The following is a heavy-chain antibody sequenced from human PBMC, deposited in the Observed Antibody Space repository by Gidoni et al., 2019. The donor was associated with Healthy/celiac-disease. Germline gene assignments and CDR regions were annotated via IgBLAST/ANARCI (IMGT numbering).Heavy chain of an antibody. J-gene: IGHJ6*02. CDR3: ARDPDLTTVTTDYYGMDV. Sequence: EVQLVESGGGLVQPGGSLRLSCAASGFTFSSYSMNWVRQAPGKGLEWVSYISSSSSTIYYADSVKGRFTISRDNAKNSLYLQMNSLGDEDTAVYYCARDPDLTTVTTDYYGMDVWGQGTTVTVSS. CDR1: GFTFSSYS. CDR2: ISSSSSTI. V-gene: IGHV3-48*02. D-gene: IGHD4-17*01.